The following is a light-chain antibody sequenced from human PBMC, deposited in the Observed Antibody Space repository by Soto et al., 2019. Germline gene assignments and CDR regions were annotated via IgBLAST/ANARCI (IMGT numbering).Light chain of an antibody. Sequence: EIVMTQSPATLSVSPGERATLSCGASQSVSSNLAWYQQKPGQAPRLLIYGASTRATGIPDRFSGSGSGTDFTLTISRLEPEDFAVYYCQQYGSSSLTFGGGTKVDI. V-gene: IGKV3-20*01. J-gene: IGKJ4*01. CDR1: QSVSSN. CDR3: QQYGSSSLT. CDR2: GAS.